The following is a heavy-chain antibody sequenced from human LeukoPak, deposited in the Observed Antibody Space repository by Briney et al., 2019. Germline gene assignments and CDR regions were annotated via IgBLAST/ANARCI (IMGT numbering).Heavy chain of an antibody. V-gene: IGHV4-34*01. Sequence: SETLSLTCAVYSGSFSGYYWNWIRQPPGKGLEWIGEIYHSGSTNYNPSLKSRVTISVDTSKNQFSLKLRSVTAADTAVYYCARQSRITIFGVVIIEAFDIWGQGTMVTVSS. CDR3: ARQSRITIFGVVIIEAFDI. D-gene: IGHD3-3*01. CDR2: IYHSGST. J-gene: IGHJ3*02. CDR1: SGSFSGYY.